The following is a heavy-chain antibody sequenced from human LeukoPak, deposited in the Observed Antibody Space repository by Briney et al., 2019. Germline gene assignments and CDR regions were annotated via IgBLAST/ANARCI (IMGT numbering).Heavy chain of an antibody. CDR3: AKEVGRYSYGRSFDY. J-gene: IGHJ4*02. CDR1: GFAFSSYA. Sequence: GGSLRLSCAASGFAFSSYAMSWVRQAPGKGLEWVSAISGSGGSTYYADSVKGRFTISRDNSKNTLYLQMNSLRAEDTAVYYCAKEVGRYSYGRSFDYWGQGTLVTVSS. D-gene: IGHD5-18*01. V-gene: IGHV3-23*01. CDR2: ISGSGGST.